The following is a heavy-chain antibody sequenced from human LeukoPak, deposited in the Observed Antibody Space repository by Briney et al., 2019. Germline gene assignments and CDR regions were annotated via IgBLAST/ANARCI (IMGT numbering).Heavy chain of an antibody. Sequence: SETLSLTCAVYGGSFSGYYWSWIRQPPGKGLEWIGEINHSGSTNYNPSLKSRVTISVDTSKNQFSLKLTSVTDADTAVYYCARRAGLHSLDNWGQGTLVTVSS. CDR1: GGSFSGYY. D-gene: IGHD6-13*01. J-gene: IGHJ4*02. CDR3: ARRAGLHSLDN. CDR2: INHSGST. V-gene: IGHV4-34*01.